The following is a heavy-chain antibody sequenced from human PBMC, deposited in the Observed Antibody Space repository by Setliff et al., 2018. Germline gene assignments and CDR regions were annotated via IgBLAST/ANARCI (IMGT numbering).Heavy chain of an antibody. CDR2: ISAYNGKT. J-gene: IGHJ4*02. CDR1: GYTLSNSI. V-gene: IGHV1-18*01. Sequence: ASVKVSCKASGYTLSNSILSWVRQAPGQGLEWVGWISAYNGKTYSAQKFQDRVTLTTDTSTNMGYLELRDLRSDDTAVYYGLRLVRYCTKIACQATSGDEVWGLGTLVTVS. CDR3: LRLVRYCTKIACQATSGDEV. D-gene: IGHD2-8*01.